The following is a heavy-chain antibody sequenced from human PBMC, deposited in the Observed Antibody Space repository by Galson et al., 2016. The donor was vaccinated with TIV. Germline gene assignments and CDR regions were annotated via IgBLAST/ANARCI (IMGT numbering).Heavy chain of an antibody. CDR2: IISISGTE. V-gene: IGHV1-69*05. CDR1: GFNFSDYY. CDR3: ARGNPVAGRGIDY. Sequence: SVKVSCKASGFNFSDYYFHWVRQAPGQGLEWMGGIISISGTENYAQNFQGRLTITTAESTSTSYMELTSLTSEDTAIYYCARGNPVAGRGIDYWGQGTLVTVSS. J-gene: IGHJ4*02. D-gene: IGHD6-19*01.